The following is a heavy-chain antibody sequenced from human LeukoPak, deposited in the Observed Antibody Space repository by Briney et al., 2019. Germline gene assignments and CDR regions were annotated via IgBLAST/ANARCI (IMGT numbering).Heavy chain of an antibody. V-gene: IGHV4-39*07. J-gene: IGHJ4*02. CDR3: ARDATSGWYGTFDY. D-gene: IGHD6-19*01. CDR2: IYYSGST. Sequence: GSLRLSCAASGFTFSSYEMIWVRQPPGKGLEWIGSIYYSGSTYYNPSLKSRVTISVDTSKNQFSLKLSSVTVADTAVYYCARDATSGWYGTFDYWGQGTLVTVSS. CDR1: GFTFSSYE.